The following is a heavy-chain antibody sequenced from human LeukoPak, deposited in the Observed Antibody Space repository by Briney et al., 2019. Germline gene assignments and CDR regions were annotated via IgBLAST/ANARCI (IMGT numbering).Heavy chain of an antibody. D-gene: IGHD4-17*01. CDR3: ARDEPTVTTGPPVGS. CDR1: GFTFETYW. J-gene: IGHJ4*02. CDR2: INGYGTTT. Sequence: LAGGSLRLSCAASGFTFETYWMHWVRQAPGKGLVWVSCINGYGTTTNYADSVKGRFTISRDNAKNTLYLQMNSLRVEDTAVYYCARDEPTVTTGPPVGSWGQGTLVTVSS. V-gene: IGHV3-74*01.